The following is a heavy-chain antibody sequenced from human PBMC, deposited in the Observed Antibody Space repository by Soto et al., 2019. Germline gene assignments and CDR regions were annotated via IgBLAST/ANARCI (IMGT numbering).Heavy chain of an antibody. CDR3: ARNRRAGSGSYYKDWFDP. Sequence: PSETLSLTCAVSGGYFSGYYWGWIRQPPGKGLEWIGEINHSGSTNYNPSLKSRVTISVDTSKNQFSLKLSSVTAADTAVYYCARNRRAGSGSYYKDWFDPWGQGTLVTVSS. D-gene: IGHD3-10*01. J-gene: IGHJ5*02. CDR2: INHSGST. V-gene: IGHV4-34*01. CDR1: GGYFSGYY.